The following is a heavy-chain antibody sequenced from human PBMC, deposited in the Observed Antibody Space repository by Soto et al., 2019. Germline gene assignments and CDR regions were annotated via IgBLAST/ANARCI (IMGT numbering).Heavy chain of an antibody. Sequence: SETLSLTCSVSGASISRGDYYWSWIRQAPGKGLEWIGHIYYSGSTHYKASLKSRVTISVDTSKTQFSLNLTSVTAADTALYYCARMRLTHRTASVWGQGTQVTVSS. D-gene: IGHD6-25*01. J-gene: IGHJ4*02. V-gene: IGHV4-30-4*01. CDR3: ARMRLTHRTASV. CDR1: GASISRGDYY. CDR2: IYYSGST.